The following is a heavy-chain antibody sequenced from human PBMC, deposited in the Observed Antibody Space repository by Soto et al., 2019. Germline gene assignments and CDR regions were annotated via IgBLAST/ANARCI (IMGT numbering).Heavy chain of an antibody. Sequence: ASVKVSCKASGYTFTGYYMHWVRQAPGQGLEWMGWINPNSGGTNYAQKFQGWVTMTRDTSISTAYMELSRLRSDDTAVYYCARDGNSSSSLYYYYGMDVWGQGTTVTVS. CDR2: INPNSGGT. D-gene: IGHD6-6*01. CDR1: GYTFTGYY. J-gene: IGHJ6*02. CDR3: ARDGNSSSSLYYYYGMDV. V-gene: IGHV1-2*04.